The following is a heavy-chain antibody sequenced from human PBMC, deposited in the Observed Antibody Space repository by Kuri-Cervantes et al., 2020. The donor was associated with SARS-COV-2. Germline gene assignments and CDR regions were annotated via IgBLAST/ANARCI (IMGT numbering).Heavy chain of an antibody. V-gene: IGHV3-23*01. CDR3: AKAYTLSYYYYMDV. CDR2: ISGSGGST. J-gene: IGHJ6*03. D-gene: IGHD1-14*01. Sequence: ESLKILCAASGFTFSSYAMSWVRQAPGKGLEWVSAISGSGGSTYYADSVKGRFTIPRDNSKNTLYLQMNSLRAEDTAVYYCAKAYTLSYYYYMDVWGKGTTVTVSS. CDR1: GFTFSSYA.